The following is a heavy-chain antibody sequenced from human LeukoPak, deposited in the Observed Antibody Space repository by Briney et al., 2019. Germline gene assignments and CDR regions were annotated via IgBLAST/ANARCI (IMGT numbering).Heavy chain of an antibody. J-gene: IGHJ4*02. Sequence: SEALSLTYTVSGGSISSYYWNWIRQPPGKGLEWIGYIYYTGSTNYNPSLKSRVTISVDTSKNQFSLKLSSVTAADTAVYYCARGSRPTTTVVYFDYWGQGTLVTVSS. V-gene: IGHV4-59*01. D-gene: IGHD4-23*01. CDR1: GGSISSYY. CDR2: IYYTGST. CDR3: ARGSRPTTTVVYFDY.